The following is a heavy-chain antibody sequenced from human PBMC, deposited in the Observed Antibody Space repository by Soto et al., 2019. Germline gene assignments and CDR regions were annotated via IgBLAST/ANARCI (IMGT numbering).Heavy chain of an antibody. CDR1: GFTFDDYG. J-gene: IGHJ6*03. CDR3: VRGGDVVVPAAIGSYYYMDV. Sequence: GGSLRLSCAASGFTFDDYGMSWVRQAPGKGLEWVSGINWNGGSTGYADSVKGRFTISRNNAKNSLYLQMNSLRAEDTALYHCVRGGDVVVPAAIGSYYYMDVWGKGTTVTVSS. V-gene: IGHV3-20*01. CDR2: INWNGGST. D-gene: IGHD2-2*01.